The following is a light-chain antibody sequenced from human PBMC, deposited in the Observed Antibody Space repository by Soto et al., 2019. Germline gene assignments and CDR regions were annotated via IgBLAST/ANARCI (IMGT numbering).Light chain of an antibody. CDR3: QHYNSYSEA. CDR2: GAS. Sequence: EIVMTQSPATLSVSPGERATLSCRVSQSIRSNLAWYQQRPGQAPRLLMYGASTRADGIPARFTGSGSGTEFTLTISSLQPDDFATYYCQHYNSYSEAFGQGTKVDI. V-gene: IGKV3-15*01. CDR1: QSIRSN. J-gene: IGKJ1*01.